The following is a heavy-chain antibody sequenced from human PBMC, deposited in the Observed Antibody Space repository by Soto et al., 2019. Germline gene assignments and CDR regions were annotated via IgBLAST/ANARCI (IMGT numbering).Heavy chain of an antibody. J-gene: IGHJ4*02. D-gene: IGHD2-15*01. CDR1: GFTFSSYA. Sequence: GGSLRLSCAASGFTFSSYAMSWVRQAPGKGLEWVSAISGSGGSTYYADSVKGRFTISRDNSKNTLYLQMNSLRAEDTAVYYCAKDLVSFSGYCSGGSCRYWGQGTLVTVSS. CDR2: ISGSGGST. V-gene: IGHV3-23*01. CDR3: AKDLVSFSGYCSGGSCRY.